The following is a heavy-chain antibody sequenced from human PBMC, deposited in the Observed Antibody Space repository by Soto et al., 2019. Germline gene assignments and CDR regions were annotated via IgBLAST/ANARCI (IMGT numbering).Heavy chain of an antibody. V-gene: IGHV3-30*04. D-gene: IGHD2-15*01. Sequence: QVQLVESGGGMVQPGRSLRLSCAASGFTFSPYTMHWVRQTPGKGLEWVAVISYDGSNKYYADSVKGRFTISRDNSKNTLYLQMNSLRAEDTAVYYCAKDEGYCSGGSCYGRDYYYGMDVWGQGTTVTVSS. J-gene: IGHJ6*02. CDR1: GFTFSPYT. CDR2: ISYDGSNK. CDR3: AKDEGYCSGGSCYGRDYYYGMDV.